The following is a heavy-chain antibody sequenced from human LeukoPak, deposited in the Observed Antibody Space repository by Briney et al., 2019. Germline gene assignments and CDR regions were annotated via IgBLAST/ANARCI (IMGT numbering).Heavy chain of an antibody. J-gene: IGHJ4*02. CDR2: INHSGST. CDR3: ARHGVAIAAAGTGWYFDY. Sequence: SETLSLTCAVYGGSFSGYYWSWIRQPPGKGLEWIGEINHSGSTNYNPSLKSRVTISVDTSKNQFSLKLSSVTAADTAVYYCARHGVAIAAAGTGWYFDYWGQGTLVTVSS. CDR1: GGSFSGYY. V-gene: IGHV4-34*01. D-gene: IGHD6-13*01.